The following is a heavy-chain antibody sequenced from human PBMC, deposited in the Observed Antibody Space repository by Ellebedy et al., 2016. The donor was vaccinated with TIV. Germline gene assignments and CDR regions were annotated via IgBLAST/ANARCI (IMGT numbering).Heavy chain of an antibody. CDR2: IDPSDSYT. CDR1: GYSFTSYW. V-gene: IGHV5-10-1*01. Sequence: GESLKISCKGSGYSFTSYWISWVRQMPGKGLEWMGRIDPSDSYTNYSPSFQGHVTISADKSISTAYLQWSSLKASDTAMYYCARSGFYDILAYYFDYWGQGTLVTVSS. CDR3: ARSGFYDILAYYFDY. J-gene: IGHJ4*02. D-gene: IGHD3-9*01.